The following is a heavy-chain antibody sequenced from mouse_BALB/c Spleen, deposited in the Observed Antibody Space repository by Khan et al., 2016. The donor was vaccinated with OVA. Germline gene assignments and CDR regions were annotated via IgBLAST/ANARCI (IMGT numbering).Heavy chain of an antibody. Sequence: VQLQQSGPELMKPGASVKISCKASGYSFTSYYIHWVMESHGKSLEWIGYIDPFSGDTTYNQKFKGKATLTVDKSSSTAYILLSNLTSEDSAVYYCTRHGYVAWSTYWGQGTLVTVSA. CDR3: TRHGYVAWSTY. CDR2: IDPFSGDT. V-gene: IGHV1S135*01. CDR1: GYSFTSYY. J-gene: IGHJ3*01. D-gene: IGHD2-2*01.